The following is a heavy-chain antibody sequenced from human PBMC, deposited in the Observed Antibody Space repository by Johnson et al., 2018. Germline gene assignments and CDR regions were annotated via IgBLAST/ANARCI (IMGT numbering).Heavy chain of an antibody. CDR1: GFTFSDYY. D-gene: IGHD2-2*01. CDR2: ISSSGSTI. Sequence: QVQLVESGGGLVKPGGSLRLSCTASGFTFSDYYMSWIRQAPGKGLEWVSYISSSGSTIYDADSVKGRFTISRDNAKNSLFLQMNSLRAEDTAVYYCAKWGYCSRTSCYFLYGMDVWGQGTTVTVSS. CDR3: AKWGYCSRTSCYFLYGMDV. V-gene: IGHV3-11*01. J-gene: IGHJ6*02.